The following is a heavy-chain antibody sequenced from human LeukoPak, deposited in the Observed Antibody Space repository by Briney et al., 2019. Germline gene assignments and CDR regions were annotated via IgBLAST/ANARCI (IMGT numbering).Heavy chain of an antibody. J-gene: IGHJ6*03. V-gene: IGHV1-58*02. D-gene: IGHD1-26*01. CDR1: GFTFTSSA. CDR2: IVVGSGNT. Sequence: ASVKVSCKASGFTFTSSAMQWVRQARGQRLEWIGWIVVGSGNTNYAQKFQERVTMTTDTSTSTAYMELRGLRSDDTAVYYCARVGGTGSYFSYYYYYMDVWGKGTTVTVSS. CDR3: ARVGGTGSYFSYYYYYMDV.